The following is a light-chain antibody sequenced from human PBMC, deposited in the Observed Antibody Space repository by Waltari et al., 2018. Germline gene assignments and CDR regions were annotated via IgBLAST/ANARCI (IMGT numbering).Light chain of an antibody. V-gene: IGLV2-14*03. CDR2: DVG. CDR3: NSYTGSSSWV. Sequence: QSALTQPASVAGSPGQSLTISCTGTASAAPFYNYVPWYQQHPGKAPKVIIYDVGERPSGVSNRFSGSKSGNSAFLTISGLQAEDEADYYCNSYTGSSSWVFGGGTKLTV. J-gene: IGLJ3*02. CDR1: ASAAPFYNY.